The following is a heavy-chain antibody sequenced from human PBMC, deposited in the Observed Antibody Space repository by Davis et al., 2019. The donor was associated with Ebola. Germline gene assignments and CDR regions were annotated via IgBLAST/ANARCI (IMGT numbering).Heavy chain of an antibody. CDR2: ISSSSSYI. V-gene: IGHV3-21*01. J-gene: IGHJ4*02. CDR3: AREGELRYFARGYYFDY. Sequence: PGGSLRLSCAASGFTFSSYSMNWVRQAPGKGLEWVSSISSSSSYIYYADSVKGRFTISRDNAKNSLYLQMNSLRAEDTAVYYCAREGELRYFARGYYFDYWGQGTLVTVSS. CDR1: GFTFSSYS. D-gene: IGHD3-9*01.